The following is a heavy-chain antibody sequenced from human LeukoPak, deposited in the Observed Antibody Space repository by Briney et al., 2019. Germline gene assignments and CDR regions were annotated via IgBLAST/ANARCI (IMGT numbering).Heavy chain of an antibody. CDR3: ARDPGGHLDY. Sequence: PGGSLRLSCAASGFTFSSYAMHWVRQAPGKGLEWVAVISYDGSNKYYADSVKGRFTISRDNSKNTLYLQMNSLRAEDTAVYYCARDPGGHLDYWGQGTLVTVSS. J-gene: IGHJ4*02. D-gene: IGHD2-15*01. CDR1: GFTFSSYA. V-gene: IGHV3-30-3*01. CDR2: ISYDGSNK.